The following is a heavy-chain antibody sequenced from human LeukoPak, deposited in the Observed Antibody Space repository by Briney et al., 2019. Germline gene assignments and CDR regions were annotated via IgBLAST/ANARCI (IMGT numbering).Heavy chain of an antibody. CDR3: ARESSGNYYVGFDY. Sequence: GGSLRLSCAASGFTVSSYEMNWVRQAPGKGLEWVSYISSSSSTIYYADSVKGRFTISRDSAKNSLYLQMSSLRAEDTAVYYCARESSGNYYVGFDYWGQGTLVTVSS. V-gene: IGHV3-48*03. CDR1: GFTVSSYE. D-gene: IGHD1-26*01. CDR2: ISSSSSTI. J-gene: IGHJ4*02.